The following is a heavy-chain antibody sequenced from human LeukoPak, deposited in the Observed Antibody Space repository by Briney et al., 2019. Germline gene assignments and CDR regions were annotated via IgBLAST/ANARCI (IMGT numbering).Heavy chain of an antibody. CDR3: ARDNYYDSSGYYSY. Sequence: ASVKVSCKASGYTFTGYYMHWVRQAPGQGLEWMGWINPNSGGTNYAQRFQGRVTMTTDTSTSTAYMELRSLRSDDTAVYYCARDNYYDSSGYYSYWGQGTLVTVSS. J-gene: IGHJ4*02. D-gene: IGHD3-22*01. CDR1: GYTFTGYY. V-gene: IGHV1-2*02. CDR2: INPNSGGT.